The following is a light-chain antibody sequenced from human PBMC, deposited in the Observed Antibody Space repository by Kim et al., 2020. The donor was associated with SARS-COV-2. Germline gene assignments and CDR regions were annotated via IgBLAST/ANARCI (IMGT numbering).Light chain of an antibody. CDR1: SSDVGGYNY. J-gene: IGLJ2*01. Sequence: GQSITISCTGTSSDVGGYNYVSWYQQHPGKAPKVMIYDVSERPAGVSNRFSGSKSGNTASLTISGLQDEDEADYYCSSYTSTSTLVYGGGTQLTVL. CDR2: DVS. CDR3: SSYTSTSTLV. V-gene: IGLV2-14*04.